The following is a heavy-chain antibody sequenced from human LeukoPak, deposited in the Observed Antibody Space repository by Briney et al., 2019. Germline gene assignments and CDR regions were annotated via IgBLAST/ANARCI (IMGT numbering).Heavy chain of an antibody. V-gene: IGHV3-23*01. D-gene: IGHD3-16*01. CDR2: ISGSGGST. J-gene: IGHJ4*02. CDR3: AKDGGHGDYSDY. CDR1: GFTFSTYA. Sequence: GGSLRLSCAASGFTFSTYAMSWVRQAPGKGLEWVSTISGSGGSTYYADSVKSRFTISRDTSKNTLSLQMNSLRAEDTALYYCAKDGGHGDYSDYWGQGTLVTVSS.